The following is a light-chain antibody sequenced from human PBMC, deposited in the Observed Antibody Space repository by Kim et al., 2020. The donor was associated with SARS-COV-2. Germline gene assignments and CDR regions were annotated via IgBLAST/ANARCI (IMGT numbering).Light chain of an antibody. J-gene: IGKJ2*01. V-gene: IGKV1-5*03. CDR3: QHYSRFPYT. CDR1: EDIGNW. CDR2: RSS. Sequence: SASVGERVTSPCRASEDIGNWLAWYQQKPGKAPKLLIYRSSSLDIGVPSRFSGSGSGTGFTLTISSLQPDDFATYYCQHYSRFPYTFGQGTKLEI.